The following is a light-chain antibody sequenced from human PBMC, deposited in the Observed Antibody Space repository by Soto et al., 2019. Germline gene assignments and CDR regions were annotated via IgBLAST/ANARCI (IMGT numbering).Light chain of an antibody. V-gene: IGLV2-8*01. CDR2: EVS. Sequence: QSVLTQPPSASGSPGQSVTISCTGTSSDVGAYIYVSWYQQHPGKAPKLVIYEVSKRPPGVPDRFSGSRSGNTASLTVSGLQAEDEADYYCTSYTTSPTLYVFGTGTKVTVL. J-gene: IGLJ1*01. CDR1: SSDVGAYIY. CDR3: TSYTTSPTLYV.